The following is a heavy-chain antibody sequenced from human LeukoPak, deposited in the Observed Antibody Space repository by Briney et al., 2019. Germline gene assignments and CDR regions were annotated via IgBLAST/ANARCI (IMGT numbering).Heavy chain of an antibody. CDR1: GGSISSYY. CDR2: IYYSGST. Sequence: PSETLSLTCTVSGGSISSYYWSWIQQPPGKGLEWIGYIYYSGSTNYNPSLKSRVTISVDTSKNQFSLKLSSVTAADTAVYYCARPRGGYAFDIWGQGTMVTVSS. D-gene: IGHD3-10*01. V-gene: IGHV4-59*01. J-gene: IGHJ3*02. CDR3: ARPRGGYAFDI.